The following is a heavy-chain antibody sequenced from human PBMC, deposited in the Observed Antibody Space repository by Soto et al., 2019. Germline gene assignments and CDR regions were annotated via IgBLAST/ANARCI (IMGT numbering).Heavy chain of an antibody. CDR1: GFSLSTTGVG. D-gene: IGHD3-16*01. V-gene: IGHV2-5*01. J-gene: IGHJ4*02. CDR2: IYWHDDK. Sequence: GPTRVNPTQTLTLTCTFSGFSLSTTGVGVSWIRQPPGKALEWLALIYWHDDKRYSPSLKSRLTITKDTSKNQVVLTMTNMDPVDTAAYYCAHRGGATVGLYYFDYWGQGALVTVSS. CDR3: AHRGGATVGLYYFDY.